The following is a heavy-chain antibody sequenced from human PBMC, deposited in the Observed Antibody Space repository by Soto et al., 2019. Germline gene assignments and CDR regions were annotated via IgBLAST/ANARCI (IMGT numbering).Heavy chain of an antibody. V-gene: IGHV3-48*02. CDR1: GFTFSSYS. CDR2: ITSSGTTV. CDR3: ARGSSNWAYYFDC. J-gene: IGHJ4*02. Sequence: EVHLVESGGGLVQPGGSLRLSCAASGFTFSSYSLNWVRQAPGKGLEWVSYITSSGTTVYYADSVRGRFTISRDNAKNSLYLQMNSMRDDDTAVYYCARGSSNWAYYFDCWGQGTLVTVSS. D-gene: IGHD6-13*01.